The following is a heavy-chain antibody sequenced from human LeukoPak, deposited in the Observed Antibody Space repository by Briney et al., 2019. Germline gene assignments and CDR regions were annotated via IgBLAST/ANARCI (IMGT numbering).Heavy chain of an antibody. D-gene: IGHD2-2*01. CDR2: ISKSGTYI. V-gene: IGHV3-21*01. CDR3: AGEVVIVVEPAANTIDY. CDR1: GFTFRDYT. Sequence: TGGSLRLSCAASGFTFRDYTMNWVRQAPGKGLEWVSAISKSGTYIKYADSVKGRFTVSRDNAKNSLFLQMNSLRVEDTAVYYCAGEVVIVVEPAANTIDYWGQGTRVTVSS. J-gene: IGHJ4*02.